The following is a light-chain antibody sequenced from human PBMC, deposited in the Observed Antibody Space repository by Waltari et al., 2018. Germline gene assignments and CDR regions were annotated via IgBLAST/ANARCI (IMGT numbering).Light chain of an antibody. CDR1: SSNIGNNY. Sequence: QSVLTQPPSVSAAPGQRVTISCSGGSSNIGNNYVSWYRQFPGTAPKLLTYENTERPSGIPGRFAGSKSGTSATLDITGLQAGDEADYYCGTWDSSLSGAVFGGGTHVTVL. V-gene: IGLV1-51*02. J-gene: IGLJ7*01. CDR2: ENT. CDR3: GTWDSSLSGAV.